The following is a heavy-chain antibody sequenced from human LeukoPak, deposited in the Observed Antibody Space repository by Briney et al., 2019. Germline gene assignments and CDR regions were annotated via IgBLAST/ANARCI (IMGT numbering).Heavy chain of an antibody. J-gene: IGHJ2*01. D-gene: IGHD5-18*01. CDR3: ARHVTDTAMVEDWYFNL. Sequence: PSETLSLTCSVSGGSISSYYWSWIRQPPGKGLEWIAYIYYSGSTDYNPSLKSRVTISLDTSKNQFSLKLSSVTAADTAVYYCARHVTDTAMVEDWYFNLWGRGTLVTVSS. V-gene: IGHV4-59*08. CDR2: IYYSGST. CDR1: GGSISSYY.